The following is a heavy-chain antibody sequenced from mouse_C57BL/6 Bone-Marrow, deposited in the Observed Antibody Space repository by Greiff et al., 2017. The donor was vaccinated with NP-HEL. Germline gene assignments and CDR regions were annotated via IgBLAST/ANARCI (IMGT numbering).Heavy chain of an antibody. CDR1: GYTFTDYN. CDR3: AGRYSSDGWYFDD. CDR2: INPNNGGT. J-gene: IGHJ1*03. Sequence: DVQLQESGPELVKPGASVKIPCKASGYTFTDYNMDWVKQSHGQSLEWIGDINPNNGGTIYNQKFKGKATLTVDKSSSTAYMELRSLTSEDTAVYYCAGRYSSDGWYFDDWGTGTTVTVSS. V-gene: IGHV1-18*01. D-gene: IGHD1-1*01.